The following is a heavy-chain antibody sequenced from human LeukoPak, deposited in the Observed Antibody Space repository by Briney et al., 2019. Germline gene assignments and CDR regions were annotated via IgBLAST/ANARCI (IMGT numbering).Heavy chain of an antibody. CDR2: IYYSGST. CDR1: GGSISSYY. V-gene: IGHV4-59*01. CDR3: ARGIRLNTDAFDI. J-gene: IGHJ3*02. Sequence: SETLSLTCTVSGGSISSYYWSWIRQPPGKGLEWIGYIYYSGSTNYNPSLKSRVTISVDTSKNQFSLKLSSVTAEDTAVYYCARGIRLNTDAFDIWGQGTMVTVSS. D-gene: IGHD2-21*01.